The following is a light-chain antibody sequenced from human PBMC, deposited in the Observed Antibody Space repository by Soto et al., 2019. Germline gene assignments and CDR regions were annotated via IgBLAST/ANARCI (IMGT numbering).Light chain of an antibody. V-gene: IGKV3-15*01. CDR2: DAS. J-gene: IGKJ5*01. Sequence: TPEPPNLSVSQEERATVSCRASQSVSSHLAWYQHKPGQAPRLLFYDASTRATGIPARFSGSGSGTEFTLTISSLQSEDFAVYYCQVSPGRPITFAEGTRLEIK. CDR3: QVSPGRPIT. CDR1: QSVSSH.